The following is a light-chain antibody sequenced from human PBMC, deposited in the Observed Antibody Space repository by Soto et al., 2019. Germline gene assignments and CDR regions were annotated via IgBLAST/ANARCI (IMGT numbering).Light chain of an antibody. V-gene: IGKV3-11*01. J-gene: IGKJ4*02. CDR2: DAS. CDR3: QQYRSSQMT. Sequence: EIVLTQSPATLSLSPGERATLSCRASQSVSSYLAWYQQKPGQAPRLLIYDASNRATGTPARFSGSGSGTDVTLTISSLQPEDFAVYYCQQYRSSQMTFGGGTKVEI. CDR1: QSVSSY.